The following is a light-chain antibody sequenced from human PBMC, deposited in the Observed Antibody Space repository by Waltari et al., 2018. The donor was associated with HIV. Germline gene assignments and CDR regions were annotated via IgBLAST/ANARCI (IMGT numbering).Light chain of an antibody. J-gene: IGLJ2*01. CDR3: GTWDSSLSAVV. V-gene: IGLV1-51*01. Sequence: QSVLTQPPSVSAAPGQKVTISCSGSRSNIGNNYVSWYQQLQGTAPKLLIYDDDKRPSCCPYRCSGSKSGTSATLGITGLQTGDEADYYCGTWDSSLSAVVFGGGTKLTVL. CDR1: RSNIGNNY. CDR2: DDD.